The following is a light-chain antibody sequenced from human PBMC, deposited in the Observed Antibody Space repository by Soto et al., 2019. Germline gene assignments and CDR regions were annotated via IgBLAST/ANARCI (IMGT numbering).Light chain of an antibody. V-gene: IGKV1-12*01. CDR1: QGISSL. Sequence: DLQMTQSPSSVSASVGDRVTITCRASQGISSLLAWYQQKPGKAPNLLIHTASCLQSGFPSRFSGRGSGTDFTLTISSLQPEDFATYYCQQANSFPLTFGAGTKVEIK. J-gene: IGKJ4*01. CDR3: QQANSFPLT. CDR2: TAS.